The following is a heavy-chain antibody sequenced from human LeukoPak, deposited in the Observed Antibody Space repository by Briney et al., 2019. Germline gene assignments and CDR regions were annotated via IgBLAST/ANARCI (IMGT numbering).Heavy chain of an antibody. V-gene: IGHV1-2*02. J-gene: IGHJ6*03. CDR3: ARVDIVVVPAALEDYYYMDV. CDR2: INPDSGGT. Sequence: ASVKVSCKASGYTFTGYYMHWVRQAPGQGLGWMGWINPDSGGTNYAEKFQGRVTMTRDTSISTAYMELSGLKSDDTAVYSCARVDIVVVPAALEDYYYMDVWGKGTTVTVSS. CDR1: GYTFTGYY. D-gene: IGHD2-2*01.